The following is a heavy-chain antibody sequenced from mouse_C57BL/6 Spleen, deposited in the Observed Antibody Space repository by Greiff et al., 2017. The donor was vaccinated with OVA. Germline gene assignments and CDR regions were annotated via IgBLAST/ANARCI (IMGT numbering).Heavy chain of an antibody. CDR1: GYAFSSYW. CDR2: IYPGDGDT. D-gene: IGHD1-1*01. J-gene: IGHJ2*01. V-gene: IGHV1-80*01. CDR3: ARDYGSSYLDY. Sequence: VKVVESGAELVKPGASVKISCKASGYAFSSYWMNWVKQRPGKGLEWIGQIYPGDGDTNYNGKFKGKATLTADKSSSTAYMQLSSLTSEDSAVYFCARDYGSSYLDYWGQGTTLTVSS.